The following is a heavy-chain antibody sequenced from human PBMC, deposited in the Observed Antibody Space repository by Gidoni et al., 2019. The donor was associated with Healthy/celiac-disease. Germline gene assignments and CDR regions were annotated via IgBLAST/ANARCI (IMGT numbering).Heavy chain of an antibody. D-gene: IGHD1-26*01. Sequence: EVQLVESGGGRDKPGGSLRLSCAASGFTFSSNSMNWVRQAPWKGLEWVSSISSSSSYISYADSVKGRFTISRDHAKNSLYLQMNSLGAEDTAVYYCAREGGSYSGCDYWGQGTLVTVSS. CDR3: AREGGSYSGCDY. CDR1: GFTFSSNS. V-gene: IGHV3-21*01. CDR2: ISSSSSYI. J-gene: IGHJ4*02.